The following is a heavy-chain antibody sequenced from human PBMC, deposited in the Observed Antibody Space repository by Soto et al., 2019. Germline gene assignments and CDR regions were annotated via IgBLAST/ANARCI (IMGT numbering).Heavy chain of an antibody. Sequence: SETLSLTCTVSGGSISSYYWSWIRQPPGKGLEWIGYIYDSGRINYNPSLKSRVTISLDTSKNQFSLKLSSVTAADTAMYYCARQSADYSAPLGWFDPWGHGTLVTVSS. CDR2: IYDSGRI. CDR3: ARQSADYSAPLGWFDP. J-gene: IGHJ5*02. D-gene: IGHD2-15*01. CDR1: GGSISSYY. V-gene: IGHV4-59*08.